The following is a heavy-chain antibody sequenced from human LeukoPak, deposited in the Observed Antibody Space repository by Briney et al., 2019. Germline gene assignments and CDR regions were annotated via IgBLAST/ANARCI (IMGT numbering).Heavy chain of an antibody. D-gene: IGHD1-26*01. J-gene: IGHJ3*02. V-gene: IGHV3-9*01. CDR3: AKGRVGWELPNDAFDI. Sequence: PGGSLRLSCAASGFTFDDYAMHWVRQAPGKGLEWVSGISWNSGSIGYADSVKGRFTISRDNAKNSLYLQMNSLRAEDTAVYYCAKGRVGWELPNDAFDIWGQGTMVTVSS. CDR1: GFTFDDYA. CDR2: ISWNSGSI.